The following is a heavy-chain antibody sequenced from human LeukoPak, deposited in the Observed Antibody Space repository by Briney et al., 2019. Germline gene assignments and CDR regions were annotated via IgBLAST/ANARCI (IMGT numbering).Heavy chain of an antibody. Sequence: GGSLRLSCAASGFTFSSYGMHWVRQAPGKGLEWVAFIRYDGSNKYYADSVKGRFTISRDNSKNTLYLQMNSLRAEDTAVYYCARQRRKSSSGWFDPWGQGTLVTVSS. V-gene: IGHV3-30*02. CDR1: GFTFSSYG. CDR3: ARQRRKSSSGWFDP. CDR2: IRYDGSNK. D-gene: IGHD6-6*01. J-gene: IGHJ5*02.